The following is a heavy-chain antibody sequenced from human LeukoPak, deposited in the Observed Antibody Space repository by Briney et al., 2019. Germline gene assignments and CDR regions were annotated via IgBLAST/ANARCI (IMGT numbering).Heavy chain of an antibody. V-gene: IGHV3-11*01. Sequence: PGGSLRLSCAASGFPFSHYYMNWIRQAPGKGLEWISYISGSGDTIEYADSVKGRFAISRDNANNSLYLQMNSLRTEDTAVYYCARARGTSAIRGDYWGQGTRVPVSS. D-gene: IGHD2-2*01. J-gene: IGHJ4*02. CDR3: ARARGTSAIRGDY. CDR2: ISGSGDTI. CDR1: GFPFSHYY.